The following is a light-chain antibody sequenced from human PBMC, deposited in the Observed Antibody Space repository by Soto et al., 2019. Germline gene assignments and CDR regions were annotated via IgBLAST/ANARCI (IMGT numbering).Light chain of an antibody. CDR2: DAS. V-gene: IGKV3-11*01. Sequence: EIVMTQSPVTLSVSPGERATLSCRASQSVSSKVAWYQQKPGQAPRLLIYDASNRATGIPARFSGSGSGTDFTLTISSLEPEDFAVYYCQQRSNWPPITFGQGTRLEIK. J-gene: IGKJ5*01. CDR1: QSVSSK. CDR3: QQRSNWPPIT.